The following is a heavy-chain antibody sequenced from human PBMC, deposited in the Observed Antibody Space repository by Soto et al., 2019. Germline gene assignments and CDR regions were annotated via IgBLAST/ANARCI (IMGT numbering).Heavy chain of an antibody. J-gene: IGHJ5*02. Sequence: QVQLVESGGGLVKPGGSLRLSCAASGIIFSDYVSWVRQAPGKGLEWLSYISGSGRTIYSADSVKGRFTISRDNATNSLHLPMNNLRAEDTAVYYCARLPFPWGWFDPWGQGTLVTVSS. CDR3: ARLPFPWGWFDP. D-gene: IGHD3-16*01. CDR2: ISGSGRTI. CDR1: GIIFSDYV. V-gene: IGHV3-11*01.